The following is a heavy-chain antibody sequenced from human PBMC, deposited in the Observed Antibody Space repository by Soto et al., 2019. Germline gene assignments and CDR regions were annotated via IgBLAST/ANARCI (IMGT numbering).Heavy chain of an antibody. CDR2: ISCCGGST. D-gene: IGHD6-13*01. J-gene: IGHJ4*02. V-gene: IGHV3-23*01. CDR3: TXAHRSPIATAGTGYYFNY. Sequence: PGGSLRLSCAASGFTFSSYAMSWVRQAPGKGLEWVSAISCCGGSTYYADSVKGRFTISRDNSKNTLYVQMTSLRSEDTAVYYCTXAHRSPIATAGTGYYFNYWGQGTLVTVSS. CDR1: GFTFSSYA.